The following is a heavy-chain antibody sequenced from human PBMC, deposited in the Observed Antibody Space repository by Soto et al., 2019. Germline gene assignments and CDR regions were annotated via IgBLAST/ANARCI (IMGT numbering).Heavy chain of an antibody. J-gene: IGHJ4*02. CDR2: ICYSGST. Sequence: QLQLQESGPRLVKPSETLSLTCTVSGGSISSSSYYWGWIRQPPGKGLEWIGSICYSGSTYYNPSLKSRVTISVDTSKIRFSLKLSSVPAADPAVYYWARNAVHSSGFTEYWGQGTLVTVSS. D-gene: IGHD6-19*01. V-gene: IGHV4-39*01. CDR1: GGSISSSSYY. CDR3: ARNAVHSSGFTEY.